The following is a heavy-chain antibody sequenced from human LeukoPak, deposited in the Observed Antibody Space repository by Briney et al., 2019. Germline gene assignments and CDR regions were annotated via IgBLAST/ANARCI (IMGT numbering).Heavy chain of an antibody. J-gene: IGHJ4*02. CDR2: ISLSGRT. CDR1: GGSISRTNW. Sequence: SETLSLTCTVSGGSISRTNWWSWVRQSPGQGLEWIGEISLSGRTNYNPSLQSRVTMSLDESKNQLSLDLASVTAADTAVYYCSRESGAFSPFGYWGQGTLVTVHS. D-gene: IGHD1-26*01. CDR3: SRESGAFSPFGY. V-gene: IGHV4-4*02.